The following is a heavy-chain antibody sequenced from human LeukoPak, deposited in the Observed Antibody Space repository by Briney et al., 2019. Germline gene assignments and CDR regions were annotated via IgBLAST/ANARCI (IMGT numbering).Heavy chain of an antibody. Sequence: GGSLRLSCAASGFTFDDYAMHWVRQAPGKGLEWVSGISWNSGSIGYADSVKGRFTISRDNAKNSLYLQMSSLRAEDTALYYCATEIVWDFDYWGQGTLVTVSS. J-gene: IGHJ4*02. D-gene: IGHD3-22*01. CDR2: ISWNSGSI. CDR3: ATEIVWDFDY. CDR1: GFTFDDYA. V-gene: IGHV3-9*01.